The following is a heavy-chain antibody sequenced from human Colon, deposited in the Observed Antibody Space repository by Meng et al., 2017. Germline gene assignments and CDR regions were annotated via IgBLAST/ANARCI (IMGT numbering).Heavy chain of an antibody. CDR3: ARTAMLDS. J-gene: IGHJ5*01. Sequence: QAQLVQSGAEVRKPGASVKVRCKASEYTFTSSDINWVRQATGRGLEWLGWMNPNNGNTGSAQKFQGRVSMTRDTSIGTAYMELSGLTSEDTAVYYCARTAMLDSWGQGTLVTVSS. CDR2: MNPNNGNT. CDR1: EYTFTSSD. V-gene: IGHV1-8*01. D-gene: IGHD2-2*01.